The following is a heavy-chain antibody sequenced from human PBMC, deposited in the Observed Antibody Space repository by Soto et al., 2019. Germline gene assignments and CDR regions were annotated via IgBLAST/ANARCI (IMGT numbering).Heavy chain of an antibody. V-gene: IGHV1-18*01. CDR3: ARAPRAVVAAKYNWFDP. D-gene: IGHD2-15*01. J-gene: IGHJ5*02. Sequence: ASVKVSCTASGCTYSIYAISWVRQAPGQGLEWMGWISAYNGNTNYAQKLQGRVTMTTDTSTSTAYMELRSLRSDDTAVYYCARAPRAVVAAKYNWFDPWGQGTLVTVSS. CDR1: GCTYSIYA. CDR2: ISAYNGNT.